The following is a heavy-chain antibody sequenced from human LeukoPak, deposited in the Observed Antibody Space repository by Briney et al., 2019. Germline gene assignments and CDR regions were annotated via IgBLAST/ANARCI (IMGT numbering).Heavy chain of an antibody. V-gene: IGHV1-8*01. Sequence: ASVKVSCKASGYTFTSYDINWVRQATGQGLEWMGWMNPNSGNTGYAQKFQGRVTMTRNTSISTAHMELSSLRSEDTAVYYCAREYCSSTSCYYYYYGMDVWGQGTTVTVSS. J-gene: IGHJ6*02. CDR3: AREYCSSTSCYYYYYGMDV. D-gene: IGHD2-2*01. CDR1: GYTFTSYD. CDR2: MNPNSGNT.